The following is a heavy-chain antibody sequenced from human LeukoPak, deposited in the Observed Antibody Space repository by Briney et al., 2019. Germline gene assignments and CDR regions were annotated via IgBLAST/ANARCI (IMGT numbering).Heavy chain of an antibody. CDR3: ARRITVTWFDP. Sequence: GASVKISCKASGYTFTSYGISWVRQAPGQGLEWMGWISAYNGSTNYAQKLQSRVTMTTDTSTSTAYMELRSLRSDDTAVYYCARRITVTWFDPWGQGTLVTVSS. CDR1: GYTFTSYG. D-gene: IGHD4-17*01. CDR2: ISAYNGST. V-gene: IGHV1-18*01. J-gene: IGHJ5*02.